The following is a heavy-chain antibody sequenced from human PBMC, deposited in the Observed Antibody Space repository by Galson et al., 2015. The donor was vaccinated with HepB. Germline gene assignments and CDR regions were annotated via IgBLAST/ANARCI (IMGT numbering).Heavy chain of an antibody. V-gene: IGHV3-30*18. CDR2: ISSDGGTQ. CDR1: GLSFSNYG. CDR3: VKESGIPQYGAYFDY. Sequence: SLRLSCAASGLSFSNYGMQWVRQPPGRGLQWVAVISSDGGTQYYADSVKGRFTISRDTSKNMLHLQMNSLRPEDTAVYYCVKESGIPQYGAYFDYWGQGALVTVSS. J-gene: IGHJ4*02. D-gene: IGHD4/OR15-4a*01.